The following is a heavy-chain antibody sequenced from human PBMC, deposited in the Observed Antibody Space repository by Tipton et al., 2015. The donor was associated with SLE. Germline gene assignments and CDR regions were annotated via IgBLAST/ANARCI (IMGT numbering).Heavy chain of an antibody. CDR2: ISYDGTNK. CDR3: ARFKADYYYGMDV. CDR1: GFAFSSYA. Sequence: RSLRLSCAASGFAFSSYAMDWVRQAPGKGLEWVAVISYDGTNKYYADSAKGRFTISRDNSKNTLYLQMNSLRAEDTAVYYCARFKADYYYGMDVWGQGTTVTVSS. J-gene: IGHJ6*02. V-gene: IGHV3-30*04.